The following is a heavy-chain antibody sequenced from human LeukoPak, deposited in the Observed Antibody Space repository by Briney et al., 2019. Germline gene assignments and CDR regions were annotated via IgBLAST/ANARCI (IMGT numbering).Heavy chain of an antibody. V-gene: IGHV1-69*13. D-gene: IGHD6-19*01. CDR3: ARGRKAGYSSGWLNALIS. CDR1: GGTFSNYA. J-gene: IGHJ5*02. CDR2: IIPIFGTA. Sequence: SVKLSCKASGGTFSNYAISWMRQAPGQGLEWMGGIIPIFGTANYAQKFKGRFTITADDSTNTAYLELSSLRAEDTAVYYCARGRKAGYSSGWLNALISWGQGTLVTVSS.